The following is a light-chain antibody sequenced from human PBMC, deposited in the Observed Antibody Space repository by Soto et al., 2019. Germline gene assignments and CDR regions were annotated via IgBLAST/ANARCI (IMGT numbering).Light chain of an antibody. CDR2: EGS. V-gene: IGLV2-23*01. J-gene: IGLJ3*02. CDR3: CSYAGSSTWV. Sequence: QSALTQPASVSGSPGQSITISCTGTSSDVGSYNFVSWYQQHPGTAPKLMIYEGSKRPSGVSDRFSGSKSGNTASLTISGLQAEDEADYYCCSYAGSSTWVFGGGTKLTVL. CDR1: SSDVGSYNF.